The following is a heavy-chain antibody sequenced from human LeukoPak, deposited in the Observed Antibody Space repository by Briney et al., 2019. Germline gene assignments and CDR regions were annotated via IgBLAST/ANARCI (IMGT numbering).Heavy chain of an antibody. CDR1: GFTFADFG. CDR3: AKAGGDGYNVPSPLNY. Sequence: PGGSLRLSCVASGFTFADFGMTWVRQAPGKGLEWVSGISWNSGSIGYADSVKGRFTISRDNAKNSLYLQMNSLRAEDMALYYCAKAGGDGYNVPSPLNYWGQGTLVTVSS. D-gene: IGHD5-24*01. CDR2: ISWNSGSI. V-gene: IGHV3-9*03. J-gene: IGHJ4*02.